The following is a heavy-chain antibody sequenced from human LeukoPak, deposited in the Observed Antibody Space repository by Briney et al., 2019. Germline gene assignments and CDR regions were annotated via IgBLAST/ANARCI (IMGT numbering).Heavy chain of an antibody. Sequence: SETLSLTCTVSGGSISSYYWSWIRQPAGKGLEWIGRIYTSGSTNHNPSLKSRVTMSVDTSKNQFSLKLSSVTAADTAVYYCARDSRYCSSTSCDRWYFDLWGRGTLVTVSS. J-gene: IGHJ2*01. V-gene: IGHV4-4*07. CDR1: GGSISSYY. D-gene: IGHD2-2*02. CDR2: IYTSGST. CDR3: ARDSRYCSSTSCDRWYFDL.